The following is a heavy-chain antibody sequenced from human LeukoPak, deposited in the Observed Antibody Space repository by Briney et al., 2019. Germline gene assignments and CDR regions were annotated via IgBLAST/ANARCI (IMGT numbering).Heavy chain of an antibody. J-gene: IGHJ4*02. CDR3: ARDWDNYFDY. V-gene: IGHV3-21*01. CDR1: GFTFSSYS. D-gene: IGHD1-26*01. CDR2: ISSSSSYI. Sequence: PGGSLRLSCAASGFTFSSYSMNWVRQAPGKGLEWVSSISSSSSYIYYADSVKGRFTISRDNSRNTLYLQMNSLRAEDTAVYYCARDWDNYFDYWGQGTLVTVSS.